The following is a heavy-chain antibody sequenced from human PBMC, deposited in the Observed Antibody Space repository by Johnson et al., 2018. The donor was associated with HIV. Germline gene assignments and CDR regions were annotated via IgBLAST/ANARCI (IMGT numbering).Heavy chain of an antibody. CDR1: GLTVSSKY. V-gene: IGHV3-66*01. CDR2: IYSGGST. J-gene: IGHJ3*02. CDR3: ARDPSGCSSTSCYEFDAFDI. D-gene: IGHD2-2*01. Sequence: VQLVESGGGLVQPGGSLRLSCAASGLTVSSKYMSWVRQAPGKGLEWVSVIYSGGSTYYADSVKGRFTIPRDNSKNTLYLQMNSLRAEDTAVYYCARDPSGCSSTSCYEFDAFDIWGQGTMVTVSS.